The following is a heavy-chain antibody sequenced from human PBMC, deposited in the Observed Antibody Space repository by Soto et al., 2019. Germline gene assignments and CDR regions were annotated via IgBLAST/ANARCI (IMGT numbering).Heavy chain of an antibody. CDR1: GFTFSTQA. CDR3: ARDFRKFRYFDL. Sequence: GGSLRLSCAASGFTFSTQAMHWVRQAPGKGLEWVAVMSYDGSNQYYADSVKGRFTISRDNSEKTLYLQMNSLRTEDTALYYCARDFRKFRYFDLWGRGTLVTASS. V-gene: IGHV3-30-3*01. CDR2: MSYDGSNQ. J-gene: IGHJ2*01.